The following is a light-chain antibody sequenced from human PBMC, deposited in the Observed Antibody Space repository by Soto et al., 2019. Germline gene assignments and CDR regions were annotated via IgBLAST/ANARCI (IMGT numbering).Light chain of an antibody. CDR3: QQSYSTPPT. V-gene: IGKV1-39*01. CDR1: QTISKS. J-gene: IGKJ1*01. Sequence: DIHITHSPSSLSSSVLYAISITCLSFQTISKSLNWYQQRPGKAPKLLIYAASSLQSGVPSRFSGSGSETDFTLTISSLQPEDFATYSCQQSYSTPPTFGQGTKVDIK. CDR2: AAS.